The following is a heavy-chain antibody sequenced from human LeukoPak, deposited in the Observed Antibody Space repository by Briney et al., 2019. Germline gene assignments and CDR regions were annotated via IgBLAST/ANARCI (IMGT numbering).Heavy chain of an antibody. D-gene: IGHD6-19*01. J-gene: IGHJ4*02. V-gene: IGHV3-21*01. Sequence: GGSLRLSCAASGFTFSSYSMNWVRQAPGKGLEWVSSISSSSSYIYYADSVKGRFTISRDNAKNSLYLQMNSLRAEDTAVYYCARDQFAAVAANYWGQGTLVTISS. CDR2: ISSSSSYI. CDR3: ARDQFAAVAANY. CDR1: GFTFSSYS.